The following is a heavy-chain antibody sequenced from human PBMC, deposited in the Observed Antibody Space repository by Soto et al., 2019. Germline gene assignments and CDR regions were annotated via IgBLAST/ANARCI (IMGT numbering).Heavy chain of an antibody. CDR2: MNPNSGHT. CDR3: ASDMSPT. Sequence: QVQLVQSGAEVKKPGASVKVSCKASGYTFTSHDINWMRQATGQGLEWMGWMNPNSGHTNYAQKSQGRVTMTRDTSISTAYMELTSLRSEDTAIYYCASDMSPTWGQGTLVTVSS. V-gene: IGHV1-8*01. CDR1: GYTFTSHD. J-gene: IGHJ5*02. D-gene: IGHD3-9*01.